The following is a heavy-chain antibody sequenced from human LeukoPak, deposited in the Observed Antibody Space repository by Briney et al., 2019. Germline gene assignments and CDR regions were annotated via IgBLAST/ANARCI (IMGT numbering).Heavy chain of an antibody. Sequence: GGSLRLSCAASGFTFSSYAMSWVRQAPGKGLEWVANIKQDGSEKYGVDSVKGRFTISRGNAKNSLYLQMNSLRAEDTAVYYCARDRGFEYSDTGSFDYWGQGTLVTVSS. CDR3: ARDRGFEYSDTGSFDY. D-gene: IGHD6-6*01. J-gene: IGHJ4*02. CDR2: IKQDGSEK. V-gene: IGHV3-7*01. CDR1: GFTFSSYA.